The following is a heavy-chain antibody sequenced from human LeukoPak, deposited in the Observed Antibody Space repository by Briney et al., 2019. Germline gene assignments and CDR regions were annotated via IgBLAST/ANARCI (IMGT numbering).Heavy chain of an antibody. CDR2: INHSGST. J-gene: IGHJ6*02. D-gene: IGHD3-10*01. CDR3: ALVGVRGVIDYYYGMDV. V-gene: IGHV4-34*01. Sequence: PSETLSLTCAVYGGSFSGYYWSWIRQPPGKGLEWIGEINHSGSTNYNPSLKSRVTISVDTSKNQFSLKLSSVTAADTAVYYCALVGVRGVIDYYYGMDVWGQGTTVTVSS. CDR1: GGSFSGYY.